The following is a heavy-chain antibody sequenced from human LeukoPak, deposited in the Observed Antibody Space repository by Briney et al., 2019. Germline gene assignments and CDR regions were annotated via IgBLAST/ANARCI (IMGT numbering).Heavy chain of an antibody. CDR1: GGSISSGGYY. CDR3: AREPDIAVMDV. V-gene: IGHV4-31*03. D-gene: IGHD2-15*01. J-gene: IGHJ6*02. CDR2: IYYSGST. Sequence: SETLSLTCTVSGGSISSGGYYWSWIRQRPEKGLEWIGYIYYSGSTYYNPSLKSRVTISVDTSKNQFSLKLSSVTAADTAVYYCAREPDIAVMDVWGQGTTVTVSS.